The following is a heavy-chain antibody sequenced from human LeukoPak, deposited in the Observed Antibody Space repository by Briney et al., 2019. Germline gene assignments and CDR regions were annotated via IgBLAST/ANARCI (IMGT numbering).Heavy chain of an antibody. J-gene: IGHJ4*02. CDR3: ARHRDYYGSGSYYINFDY. CDR2: INHSGST. V-gene: IGHV4-34*01. Sequence: SETLSLTCAVYGGSFSGYYWSWIRQPPGKGLEWIGEINHSGSTNYNPSLKSRVTISVDTSKNQFSLKLSSVTAADTAVYYCARHRDYYGSGSYYINFDYWGQGTLVTVSS. D-gene: IGHD3-10*01. CDR1: GGSFSGYY.